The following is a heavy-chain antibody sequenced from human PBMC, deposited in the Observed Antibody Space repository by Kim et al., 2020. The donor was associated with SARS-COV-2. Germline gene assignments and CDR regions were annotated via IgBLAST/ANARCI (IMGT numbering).Heavy chain of an antibody. CDR2: IFYSGST. V-gene: IGHV4-59*01. Sequence: SETLSLTCTVSGGSISSYFWSWIRQPPGKGLEWIGYIFYSGSTNYNPYLKSRVTISVDTSKNQFSLKVSSVTAADTAVYYCARRGGYSSSDYFYYYMDVWGKGTTVTVSS. CDR3: ARRGGYSSSDYFYYYMDV. J-gene: IGHJ6*03. CDR1: GGSISSYF. D-gene: IGHD6-6*01.